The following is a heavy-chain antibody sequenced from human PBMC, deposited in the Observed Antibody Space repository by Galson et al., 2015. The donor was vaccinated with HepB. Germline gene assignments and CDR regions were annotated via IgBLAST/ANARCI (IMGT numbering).Heavy chain of an antibody. CDR2: ISSSSSYI. CDR1: GFTFSSYS. J-gene: IGHJ6*02. D-gene: IGHD5-18*01. Sequence: SLRLPCAASGFTFSSYSMNWVRQAPGKGLEWVSSISSSSSYIYYADSVKGRFTISRDNAKNSLYLQMNSLRAEDTAVYYCARGRDTAMDRYLVYYYGMDVWGQGTTVTVSS. V-gene: IGHV3-21*01. CDR3: ARGRDTAMDRYLVYYYGMDV.